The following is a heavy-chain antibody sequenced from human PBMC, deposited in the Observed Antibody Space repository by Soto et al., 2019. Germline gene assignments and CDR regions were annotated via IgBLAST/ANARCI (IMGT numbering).Heavy chain of an antibody. CDR2: IYYSGST. Sequence: QAQLQESGPGLVKPSQTLSLTCSVSGGSISSGGYYWSWIRQHPGKGLEWIGYIYYSGSTYYNPSLKSRVTISVDTSKNQFSLKLSYVTAADTAMYYCARDIAKPNNWFDPWGQGTLVTVSS. CDR1: GGSISSGGYY. J-gene: IGHJ5*02. CDR3: ARDIAKPNNWFDP. V-gene: IGHV4-31*03.